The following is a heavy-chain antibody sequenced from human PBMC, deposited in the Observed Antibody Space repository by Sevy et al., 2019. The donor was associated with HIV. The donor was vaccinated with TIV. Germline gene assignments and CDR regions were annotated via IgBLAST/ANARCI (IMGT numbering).Heavy chain of an antibody. J-gene: IGHJ6*02. D-gene: IGHD3-16*02. CDR3: AKDGYDYVWGSYRYTPSWYYYGMDV. CDR2: ISYDGSNK. V-gene: IGHV3-30*18. Sequence: GGSLRLSCAASGFTFSSYGMHWVRQAPGKGLEWVAVISYDGSNKYYADSVKGRFTISRDNSKNTLYLQMNSLRAEDTAVYYWAKDGYDYVWGSYRYTPSWYYYGMDVWGQGTTVTVSS. CDR1: GFTFSSYG.